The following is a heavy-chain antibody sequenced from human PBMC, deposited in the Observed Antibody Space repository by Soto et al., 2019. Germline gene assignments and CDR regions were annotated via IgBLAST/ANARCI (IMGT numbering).Heavy chain of an antibody. CDR1: GFTFDDYA. V-gene: IGHV3-9*01. CDR2: ISWNSGSI. J-gene: IGHJ4*02. CDR3: AKDILPGYCSSTSCYLSEYYFDY. Sequence: GGSLRLSCAASGFTFDDYAMHWVRQAPGKGLEWVSGISWNSGSIGYADSVKGRFTISRDNAKNSLYLQMNSLRAEDTALYYCAKDILPGYCSSTSCYLSEYYFDYWGQGTLVTVSS. D-gene: IGHD2-2*01.